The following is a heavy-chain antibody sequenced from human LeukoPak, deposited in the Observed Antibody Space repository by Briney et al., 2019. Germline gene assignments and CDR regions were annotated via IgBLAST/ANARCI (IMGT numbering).Heavy chain of an antibody. V-gene: IGHV1-18*01. J-gene: IGHJ4*02. CDR3: VYYDFWSGYYPEGY. Sequence: ASVKVSCKASGYTFTSYGISWVRQAPGQGLEWMGWISAYNGNTNYAQKLQGRVTMTTDTSTSTAYMELRSLRSDDTAVYYCVYYDFWSGYYPEGYWGQGTLVTVSS. CDR1: GYTFTSYG. D-gene: IGHD3-3*01. CDR2: ISAYNGNT.